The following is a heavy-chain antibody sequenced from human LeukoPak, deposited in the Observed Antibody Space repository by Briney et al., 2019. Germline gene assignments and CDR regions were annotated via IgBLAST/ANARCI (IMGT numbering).Heavy chain of an antibody. J-gene: IGHJ3*02. V-gene: IGHV1-46*01. CDR3: ARVPRVSPSSGSYYRSLVAFDI. D-gene: IGHD1-26*01. CDR1: GYTFTSYY. CDR2: INPSGGST. Sequence: ASVKVSCKASGYTFTSYYMHWVRQAPGQGLEWMGIINPSGGSTSYAQKFQGRVTMTRDTSTSTVYMELSSLRSEDTAVYYCARVPRVSPSSGSYYRSLVAFDIWGQGTMVTVSS.